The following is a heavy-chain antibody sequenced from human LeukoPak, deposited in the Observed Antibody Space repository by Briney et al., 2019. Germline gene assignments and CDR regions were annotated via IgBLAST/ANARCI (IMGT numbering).Heavy chain of an antibody. J-gene: IGHJ4*02. CDR1: GGSFSGYY. V-gene: IGHV4-34*01. Sequence: SETLSLTCAVYGGSFSGYYWSWIRQPPGKGLEWIGEINHSGSTNYNPSLKSRVTISVDTSKNQFSLKLSSVTAADTAVHYCARIVGATYYFDYWGQGTLVTVSP. CDR2: INHSGST. D-gene: IGHD1-26*01. CDR3: ARIVGATYYFDY.